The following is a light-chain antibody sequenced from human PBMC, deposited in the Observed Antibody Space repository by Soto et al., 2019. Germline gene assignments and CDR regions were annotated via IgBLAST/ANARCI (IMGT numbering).Light chain of an antibody. V-gene: IGKV1-39*01. CDR2: AAS. Sequence: DIQMTQSPASLSASVGDRVTITCRTSQSISYYLSWFQQKPGKSPKLLIYAASSLHSGVPSRFSGSGSGTDFPLTISSLRPDDSATYYCQQTYSAPRAFGQGTKVEIK. CDR3: QQTYSAPRA. CDR1: QSISYY. J-gene: IGKJ1*01.